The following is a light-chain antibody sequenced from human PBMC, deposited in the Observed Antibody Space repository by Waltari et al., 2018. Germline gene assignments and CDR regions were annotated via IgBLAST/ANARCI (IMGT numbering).Light chain of an antibody. J-gene: IGLJ2*01. Sequence: QSALTQPASVSGSPGQSITISCTGVGSAVGASDYVSWHQHHPGQAPQVIIYDVTNPPSVVSVRFSASRSANTASLTISGLQPEDEGDYYCSSQTLDGVVLFGGGTKLTVL. CDR3: SSQTLDGVVL. CDR2: DVT. CDR1: GSAVGASDY. V-gene: IGLV2-14*03.